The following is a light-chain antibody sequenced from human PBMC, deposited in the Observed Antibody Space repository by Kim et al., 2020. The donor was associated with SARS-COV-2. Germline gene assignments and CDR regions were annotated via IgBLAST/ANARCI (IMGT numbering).Light chain of an antibody. CDR2: GAS. J-gene: IGKJ2*01. Sequence: EIVMTQSPATLSVSSGERATLSCRASHSVSSNLAWYQQKPGQTPRLLIYGASTRATGIPARFSGSGSGTEFTLTISSLQSEDFAVYYCQQYNNWPPSYTFGQGTKLEIQ. CDR1: HSVSSN. CDR3: QQYNNWPPSYT. V-gene: IGKV3-15*01.